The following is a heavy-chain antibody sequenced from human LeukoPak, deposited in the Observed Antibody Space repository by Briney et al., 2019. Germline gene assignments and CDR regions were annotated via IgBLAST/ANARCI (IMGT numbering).Heavy chain of an antibody. Sequence: GGSLRLSCAASGLTFSRYAMHWVRQAPGKGLEWVAFIRYDGSNKYYADSVKGRSTISRDNSKNTLYLQMNSLRPEDTAVYYCAKDRGDGYPTHFDYWGQGTLVTVSS. CDR1: GLTFSRYA. CDR3: AKDRGDGYPTHFDY. CDR2: IRYDGSNK. D-gene: IGHD5-24*01. V-gene: IGHV3-30*02. J-gene: IGHJ4*02.